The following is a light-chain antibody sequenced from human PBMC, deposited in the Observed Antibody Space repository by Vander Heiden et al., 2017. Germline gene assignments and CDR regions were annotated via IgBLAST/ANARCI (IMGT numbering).Light chain of an antibody. V-gene: IGKV1D-8*01. CDR2: AAS. J-gene: IGKJ2*01. CDR1: QGISSY. Sequence: IWMTQSPSSLSASTGDRVTITCRMSQGISSYLAWYQQKPGKAPELLIYAASTQKRGVPSRCSGRGSGTDFTLTISRLHAEDFTTYYCQRYNSFPYTFGQGTKLEIK. CDR3: QRYNSFPYT.